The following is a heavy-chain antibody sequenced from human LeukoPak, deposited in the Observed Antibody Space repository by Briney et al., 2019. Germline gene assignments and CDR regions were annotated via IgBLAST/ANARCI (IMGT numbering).Heavy chain of an antibody. CDR3: ARVAGSIDY. CDR2: MNPNGGYT. V-gene: IGHV1-8*03. CDR1: GYTFTTYD. J-gene: IGHJ4*02. Sequence: ASVKVSSKPSGYTFTTYDINWVRQATGQGLEWMGWMNPNGGYTGYAQKFQGRVTITRDTSISTEYMELSRLRSEDTAVYYCARVAGSIDYWGQGTLVTVSS. D-gene: IGHD6-19*01.